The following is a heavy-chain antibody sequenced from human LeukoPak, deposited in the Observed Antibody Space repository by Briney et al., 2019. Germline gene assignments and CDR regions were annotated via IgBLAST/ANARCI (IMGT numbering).Heavy chain of an antibody. D-gene: IGHD4-17*01. CDR2: ISSTGSTI. Sequence: GGSLRLSCAASGFSLGDYEMNWVRQAPVKGLEWVSYISSTGSTIYYADSVKGRFTISRDNAKQSLLLQMNSLRGEDTAVYYCARVKDGDYFDYWGQGTLVTVSS. CDR3: ARVKDGDYFDY. J-gene: IGHJ4*02. V-gene: IGHV3-48*03. CDR1: GFSLGDYE.